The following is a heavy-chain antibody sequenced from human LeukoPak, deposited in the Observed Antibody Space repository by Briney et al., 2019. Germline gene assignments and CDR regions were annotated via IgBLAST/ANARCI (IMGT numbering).Heavy chain of an antibody. CDR2: IYHAGST. Sequence: PSETLSLTCTVSGASISSSNWWTWVRQPPGEALEWIGEIYHAGSTKHNPSLKSRVTLSMDTSKNQFSLKLTSVSAADTAVYFCARFPYFEGFDYWGQGIQVIVSS. V-gene: IGHV4-4*02. CDR3: ARFPYFEGFDY. CDR1: GASISSSNW. D-gene: IGHD3-9*01. J-gene: IGHJ4*02.